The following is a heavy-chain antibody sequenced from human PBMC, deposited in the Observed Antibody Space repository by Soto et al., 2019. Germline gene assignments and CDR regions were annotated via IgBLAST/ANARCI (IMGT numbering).Heavy chain of an antibody. CDR3: ARTYDGSGPNSGGYAFDI. CDR2: IYYSGT. D-gene: IGHD3-22*01. J-gene: IGHJ3*02. CDR1: GDSISSYY. Sequence: PSEPLSLTCIVFGDSISSYYWSWIRQPPGKGLEWIAYIYYSGTSYSPSLKSRVSISLDTSKNQSSMKLSSVTAADTAVYYCARTYDGSGPNSGGYAFDIWGQGTIVNVSS. V-gene: IGHV4-59*01.